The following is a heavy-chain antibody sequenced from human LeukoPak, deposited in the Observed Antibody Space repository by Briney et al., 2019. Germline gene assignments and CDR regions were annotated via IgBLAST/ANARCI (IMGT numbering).Heavy chain of an antibody. CDR3: ARDRGYSYGYDFDY. D-gene: IGHD5-18*01. J-gene: IGHJ4*02. CDR2: IYYSGST. V-gene: IGHV4-59*01. Sequence: SETLSLTCTVSGGSISSYYWSWVRQPPRKGLEWVGYIYYSGSTNYNPSLKSRVTISVDTSKNQFCRKLRSVTAADTAVYYCARDRGYSYGYDFDYWGQGTLVTVSS. CDR1: GGSISSYY.